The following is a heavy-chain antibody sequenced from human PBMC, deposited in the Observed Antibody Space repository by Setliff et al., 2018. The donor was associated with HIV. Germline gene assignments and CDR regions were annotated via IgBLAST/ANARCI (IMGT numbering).Heavy chain of an antibody. CDR1: GFTFSNAW. D-gene: IGHD2-21*01. Sequence: GGSLRLSCAASGFTFSNAWMNWVRRAPGKGLEWVASVTPDGGDKYYANSMRGRFTISRDNGKNAVYLQMNSLTAEDTALYYCVRDLARVIAHWGQGTLVTVSS. J-gene: IGHJ4*02. CDR3: VRDLARVIAH. CDR2: VTPDGGDK. V-gene: IGHV3-7*01.